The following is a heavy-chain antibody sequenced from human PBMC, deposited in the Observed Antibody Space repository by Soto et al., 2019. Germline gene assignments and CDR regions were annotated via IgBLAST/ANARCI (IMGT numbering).Heavy chain of an antibody. V-gene: IGHV1-18*01. CDR3: ARGHLYDYVWGSYGGYFDY. CDR1: GYTFTSYG. D-gene: IGHD3-16*01. Sequence: QVQLVQSGAEVKKPGASVKVSCKASGYTFTSYGISWVRQAPGQGLEWMGWISAYNGNTNYAQKLQGRVTMTTDTSTSTACMELRSLRSDDTAVYYCARGHLYDYVWGSYGGYFDYWGQGTLVTVSS. CDR2: ISAYNGNT. J-gene: IGHJ4*02.